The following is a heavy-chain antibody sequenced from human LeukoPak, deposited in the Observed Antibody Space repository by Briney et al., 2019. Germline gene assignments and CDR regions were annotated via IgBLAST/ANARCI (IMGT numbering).Heavy chain of an antibody. D-gene: IGHD1-26*01. CDR1: GYIFTGYY. CDR2: INPNSGDT. V-gene: IGHV1-2*02. CDR3: ARDGNFDY. J-gene: IGHJ4*02. Sequence: GASVKVSCKASGYIFTGYYLHWARQARGKGLEWMGWINPNSGDTSYAQKFQGRVTLTSDTSINTAYMELSSLRFDDTAVYYCARDGNFDYWGQGTLVTVSS.